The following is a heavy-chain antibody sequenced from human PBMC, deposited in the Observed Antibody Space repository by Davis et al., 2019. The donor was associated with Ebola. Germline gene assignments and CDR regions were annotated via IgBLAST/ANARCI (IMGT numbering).Heavy chain of an antibody. Sequence: GESLKISCKASGYTFTSYAMHWVRQAPGQRLEWMGWINAGNGNTKYSQKFQGRVSMTTDTSTSTAYMELRSLRSDDTAVYYCAKVRVGSGWYFDYWGQGTLVTVSS. D-gene: IGHD6-19*01. J-gene: IGHJ4*02. V-gene: IGHV1-3*01. CDR2: INAGNGNT. CDR3: AKVRVGSGWYFDY. CDR1: GYTFTSYA.